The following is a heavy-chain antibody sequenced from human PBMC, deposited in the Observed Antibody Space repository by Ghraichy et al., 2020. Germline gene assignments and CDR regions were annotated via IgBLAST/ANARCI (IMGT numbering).Heavy chain of an antibody. CDR2: INYSGST. D-gene: IGHD2-8*01. Sequence: SETLSLTCAVYGGSFSGYYWSWIRQPPGKGLEWIGEINYSGSTNYNPSLKSRVTISVDTSKNHFSLKLSSVTAADTAVYYCARGLRGGVYLYYYYMDVWGKGTTVTVSS. CDR1: GGSFSGYY. V-gene: IGHV4-34*01. J-gene: IGHJ6*03. CDR3: ARGLRGGVYLYYYYMDV.